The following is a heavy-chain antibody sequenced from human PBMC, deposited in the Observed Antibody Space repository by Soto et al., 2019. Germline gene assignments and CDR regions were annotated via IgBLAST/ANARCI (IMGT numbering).Heavy chain of an antibody. CDR2: IYYSGST. CDR3: AILLVVVVIDSDGMDV. J-gene: IGHJ6*02. D-gene: IGHD2-15*01. V-gene: IGHV4-39*01. Sequence: QLQLQESGPGLVKPSETLSLTCTVSGGSISSSSYYWGWIRQPPGKGLEWIGSIYYSGSTYYNPSLKSRVTISVDTSKNQFSLKLSSVTAADTAVYYCAILLVVVVIDSDGMDVWGQGTTVTVSS. CDR1: GGSISSSSYY.